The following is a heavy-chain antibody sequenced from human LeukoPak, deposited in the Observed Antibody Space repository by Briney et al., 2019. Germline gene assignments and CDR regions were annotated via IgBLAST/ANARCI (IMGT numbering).Heavy chain of an antibody. V-gene: IGHV3-7*03. J-gene: IGHJ5*02. Sequence: GGSLRLSCAASGFSFSSYWMSWVRQAPGKGLEWVANIKQDGSEKYYVDSVKGRFTISRDNSKNMLYLEMNSLRAEDTAVYYCARHDWFDPWGQGTLVTVSS. CDR2: IKQDGSEK. CDR1: GFSFSSYW. D-gene: IGHD3-3*01. CDR3: ARHDWFDP.